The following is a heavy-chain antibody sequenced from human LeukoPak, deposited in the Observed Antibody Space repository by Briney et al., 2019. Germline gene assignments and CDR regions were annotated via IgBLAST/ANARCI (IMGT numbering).Heavy chain of an antibody. J-gene: IGHJ6*03. D-gene: IGHD7-27*01. CDR2: ISAYNGNT. V-gene: IGHV1-18*01. CDR1: GYTFTIYG. CDR3: ARDLPIPGDPNYYYYMDV. Sequence: ASVKVSCKASGYTFTIYGISWVRQAPGQGLEWMGWISAYNGNTNYAQKLQGRVTMTTDTSTSTAYMELRSLRSDDTAVYYCARDLPIPGDPNYYYYMDVWGKGTTVTVSS.